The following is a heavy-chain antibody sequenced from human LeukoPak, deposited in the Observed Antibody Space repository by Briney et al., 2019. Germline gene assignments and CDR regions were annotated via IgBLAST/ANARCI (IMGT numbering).Heavy chain of an antibody. Sequence: PSETLSLTCTVSGGSISSSSYYWGWIRQPPGRGLEWIGSIYYSGSTYYNPSLKSRVTISVDTSKNQFSLKLSSVTAADTAVYYCAREGTVTPNYFDYWGQGTLVTVSS. V-gene: IGHV4-39*07. CDR3: AREGTVTPNYFDY. J-gene: IGHJ4*02. CDR2: IYYSGST. CDR1: GGSISSSSYY. D-gene: IGHD4-17*01.